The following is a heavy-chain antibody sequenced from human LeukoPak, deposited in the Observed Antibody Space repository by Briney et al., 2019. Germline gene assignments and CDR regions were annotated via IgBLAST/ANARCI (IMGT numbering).Heavy chain of an antibody. CDR1: GYTFTSYG. CDR3: ARGGESSGLNRFAY. J-gene: IGHJ4*02. D-gene: IGHD3-22*01. CDR2: ISTYNGNT. Sequence: ASVKVSCKASGYTFTSYGISWVRQAPGQGLEWMGWISTYNGNTNYAQKLQGRVIMTRDTSTSTAYMELRSLRSDDTAVYYCARGGESSGLNRFAYWGQGTLVTVSS. V-gene: IGHV1-18*01.